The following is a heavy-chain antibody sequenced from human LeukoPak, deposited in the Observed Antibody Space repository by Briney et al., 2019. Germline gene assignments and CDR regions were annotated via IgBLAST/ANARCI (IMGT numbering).Heavy chain of an antibody. CDR3: ARCYDLWSGYYRWLDP. V-gene: IGHV1-69*13. CDR1: GYTLTELS. CDR2: IIPIFGAP. J-gene: IGHJ5*02. Sequence: GASVKVSCKVSGYTLTELSMHWVRQAPGKGLEWMGGIIPIFGAPNYAQKFQGRVTITADESTSTAYMELSSLRSEDTAVYYCARCYDLWSGYYRWLDPWGQGTLVTVSS. D-gene: IGHD3-3*01.